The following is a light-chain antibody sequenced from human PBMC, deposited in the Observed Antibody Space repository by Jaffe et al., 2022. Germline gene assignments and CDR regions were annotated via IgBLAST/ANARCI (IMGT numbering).Light chain of an antibody. CDR3: NSYAGSNNFAF. Sequence: QSALTQPPSASGSPGQSVTISCTGTSSDVGGYNYVSWYQQHPGKAPKLMIYEVTKRPSGVPHRFSGSKSGNTASLTVSGLQAEDEADYYCNSYAGSNNFAFFGTGTKVTVL. CDR1: SSDVGGYNY. CDR2: EVT. V-gene: IGLV2-8*01. J-gene: IGLJ1*01.